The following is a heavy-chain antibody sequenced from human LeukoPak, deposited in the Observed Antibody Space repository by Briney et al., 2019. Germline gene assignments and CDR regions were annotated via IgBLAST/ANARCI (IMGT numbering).Heavy chain of an antibody. V-gene: IGHV3-23*01. CDR2: ISGSGGST. CDR3: AKDKDRVGQTYDYIWGSPDY. D-gene: IGHD3-16*01. Sequence: GGSLRLSCAASGFTFSSYAMSWVRQAPGKGLEWVSAISGSGGSTYYADSVKGRFTISRDNSKNTLYLQMNSLRAEDTAVYYCAKDKDRVGQTYDYIWGSPDYWGQGTLVTVSS. CDR1: GFTFSSYA. J-gene: IGHJ4*02.